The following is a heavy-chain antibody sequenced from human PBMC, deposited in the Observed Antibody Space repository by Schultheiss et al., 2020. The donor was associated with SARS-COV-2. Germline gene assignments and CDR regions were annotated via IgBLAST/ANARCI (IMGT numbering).Heavy chain of an antibody. CDR1: GYTFTSYD. CDR2: IIPILGIA. V-gene: IGHV1-69*04. J-gene: IGHJ4*02. CDR3: ARMGYYDILTGYYNGYFDY. D-gene: IGHD3-9*01. Sequence: SVKVSCKASGYTFTSYDINWVRQATGQGLEWMGRIIPILGIANYAQKFQGRVTITADKSTSTAYMELSSLRSEDTAVYYCARMGYYDILTGYYNGYFDYWGQGTLVTVSS.